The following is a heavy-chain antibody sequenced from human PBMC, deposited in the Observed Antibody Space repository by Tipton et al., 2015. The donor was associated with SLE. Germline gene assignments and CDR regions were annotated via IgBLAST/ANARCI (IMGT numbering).Heavy chain of an antibody. Sequence: SLRLSCAASGFTFSSYGMHWVRQAPGKGLEWVAVVWYDGNNKYYADSVKGRFTISRDNSNNTLYLQMNSLRAEDTAVYYCASSLLTVFAGFDYWGQGTLVTVSS. D-gene: IGHD3-3*01. CDR2: VWYDGNNK. J-gene: IGHJ4*02. CDR1: GFTFSSYG. CDR3: ASSLLTVFAGFDY. V-gene: IGHV3-33*08.